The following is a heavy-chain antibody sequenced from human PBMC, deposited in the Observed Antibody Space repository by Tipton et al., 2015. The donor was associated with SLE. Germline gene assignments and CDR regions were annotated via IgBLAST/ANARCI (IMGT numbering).Heavy chain of an antibody. CDR1: RGSISSYY. CDR2: IYYSGNT. D-gene: IGHD3-3*01. V-gene: IGHV4-59*01. Sequence: TLSLTCTVSRGSISSYYWSWIRLPPGKGLEWIGCIYYSGNTNYNPSLKSRVTISVDTSKNQFSLNLSSVTAADTAVYYCARDLSGAHYDLWGRGTLVTVSS. CDR3: ARDLSGAHYDL. J-gene: IGHJ2*01.